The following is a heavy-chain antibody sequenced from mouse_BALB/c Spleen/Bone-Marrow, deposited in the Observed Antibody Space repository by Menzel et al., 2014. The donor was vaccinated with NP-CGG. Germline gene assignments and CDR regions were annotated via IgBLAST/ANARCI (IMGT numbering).Heavy chain of an antibody. J-gene: IGHJ1*01. V-gene: IGHV2-3*01. CDR1: GFSLTSYG. Sequence: QVQLKHSGPGLVAPSQSLSITCTVSGFSLTSYGVSWVRQPPGKGLEWLGVIWGGGSTNYHSALISRLSIRKDNSKSQVFLKLNSLQTDDTATNYCGKPLFPWWYFDVWGEGTTVTVSS. D-gene: IGHD6-5*01. CDR2: IWGGGST. CDR3: GKPLFPWWYFDV.